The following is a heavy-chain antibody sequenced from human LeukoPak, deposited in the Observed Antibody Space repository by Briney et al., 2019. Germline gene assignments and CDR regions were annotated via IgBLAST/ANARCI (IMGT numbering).Heavy chain of an antibody. Sequence: SETLSLTCAVYGGSFSGYYWSWIRQPPGKGLEWIGEINHSGSTNYNPSLKSRVTISVDTSKNQFSLKLSSVTAADTAVYHCARGRSVGATNGSDYWGQGTLVTVSS. J-gene: IGHJ4*02. CDR3: ARGRSVGATNGSDY. V-gene: IGHV4-34*01. D-gene: IGHD1-26*01. CDR1: GGSFSGYY. CDR2: INHSGST.